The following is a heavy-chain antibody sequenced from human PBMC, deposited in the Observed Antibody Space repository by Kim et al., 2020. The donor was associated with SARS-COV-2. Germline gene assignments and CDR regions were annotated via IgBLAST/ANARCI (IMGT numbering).Heavy chain of an antibody. Sequence: ASVKVSCKASGYTFTGYYMHWVRQAPGQGLEWMGWINPNSGGTNYAQKFQGRVTMTRDTSISTAYMELSRLRSDDTAVYYCAAFQNSYGYWVDYWGQGTLVTVSS. CDR1: GYTFTGYY. CDR3: AAFQNSYGYWVDY. CDR2: INPNSGGT. V-gene: IGHV1-2*02. D-gene: IGHD5-18*01. J-gene: IGHJ4*02.